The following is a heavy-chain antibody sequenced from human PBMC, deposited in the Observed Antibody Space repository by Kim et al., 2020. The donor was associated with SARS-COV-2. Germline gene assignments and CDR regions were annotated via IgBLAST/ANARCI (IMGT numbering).Heavy chain of an antibody. CDR2: ISAYNGNT. V-gene: IGHV1-18*01. CDR1: GYAFTGYG. J-gene: IGHJ4*02. Sequence: ASVKVSCKASGYAFTGYGISWVRQAPGQGLEWMGWISAYNGNTNYAQKLQGRVTMTTDTSASTAYMELRSLRSDDTAVYYCARVSRIAVGGTRALDHWGQGTLVTVSS. CDR3: ARVSRIAVGGTRALDH. D-gene: IGHD6-19*01.